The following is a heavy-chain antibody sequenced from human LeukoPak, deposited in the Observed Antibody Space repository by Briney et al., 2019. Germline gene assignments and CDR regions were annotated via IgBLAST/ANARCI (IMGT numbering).Heavy chain of an antibody. V-gene: IGHV3-48*04. CDR1: GFTFSSYW. J-gene: IGHJ4*02. D-gene: IGHD2-2*01. CDR2: ISGSGSST. CDR3: ARDDGRRATSTVVFGN. Sequence: PGGSLRLSCAASGFTFSSYWMSWVRQAPGKGLELISYISGSGSSTNYADSVKGRFTISRDNAKNSLYLQMNSLRAEDTAMYYCARDDGRRATSTVVFGNWGQGTLVTVSS.